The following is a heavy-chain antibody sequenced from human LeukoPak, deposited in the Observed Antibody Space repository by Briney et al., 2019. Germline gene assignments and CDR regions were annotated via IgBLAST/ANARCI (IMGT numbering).Heavy chain of an antibody. V-gene: IGHV3-11*04. Sequence: GGSLRLSCAVSGFTFSDYYMSWVRQAPGNGLQWVSYISSSGSTIYYADSVKGRFTISRDNAKNSLYLQMNSLRVEDTAVYYCARASSGTYSETDYWGQGTLVTVSS. J-gene: IGHJ4*02. CDR1: GFTFSDYY. D-gene: IGHD1-26*01. CDR3: ARASSGTYSETDY. CDR2: ISSSGSTI.